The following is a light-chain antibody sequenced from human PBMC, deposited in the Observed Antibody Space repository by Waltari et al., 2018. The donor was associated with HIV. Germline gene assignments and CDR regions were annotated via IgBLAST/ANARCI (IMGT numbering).Light chain of an antibody. Sequence: AVTQPASVSGLPGQSTTISCTGGDSDFGLYNFVSWYQQHSGKPPKLILYDVDSRASGVSDRFSGSMSGNTASLTISGLRAEDEGHYYCASFTDDNTVIFGGGTEVTVL. V-gene: IGLV2-14*03. CDR2: DVD. CDR1: DSDFGLYNF. J-gene: IGLJ2*01. CDR3: ASFTDDNTVI.